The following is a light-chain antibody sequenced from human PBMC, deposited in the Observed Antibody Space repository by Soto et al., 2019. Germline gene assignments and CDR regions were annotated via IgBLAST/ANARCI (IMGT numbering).Light chain of an antibody. V-gene: IGKV1-8*01. J-gene: IGKJ1*01. CDR2: AAS. CDR3: QQYYSYAWT. Sequence: AIRMTQSPSSLSASTGDRVTITCRASQGISSYLAWYQQKPGKAPNLLIYAASTLQSGVPSRFSGSGSGTDFTLTISCLQSEDFATYYCQQYYSYAWTFGQGTKVDIK. CDR1: QGISSY.